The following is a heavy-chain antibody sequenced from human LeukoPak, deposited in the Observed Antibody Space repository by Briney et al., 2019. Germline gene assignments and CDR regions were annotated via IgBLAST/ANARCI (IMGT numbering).Heavy chain of an antibody. J-gene: IGHJ4*02. CDR3: AKGRQQWLDNYFDY. V-gene: IGHV3-9*01. CDR1: GFTFDDYA. D-gene: IGHD6-19*01. CDR2: ISWNSGSI. Sequence: PGGSLRLSCAASGFTFDDYAMHWVRQAPGKGLEWVSGISWNSGSIGYADSVKGRFTISRDNAKNSLYLQMNSLRAEDTALYYCAKGRQQWLDNYFDYWGQGTLVTVSS.